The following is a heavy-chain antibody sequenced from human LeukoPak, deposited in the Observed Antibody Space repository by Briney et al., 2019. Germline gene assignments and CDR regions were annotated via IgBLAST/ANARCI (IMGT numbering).Heavy chain of an antibody. CDR2: IYTSGST. CDR3: ARELWFGEFSSGPHYYYHMDV. D-gene: IGHD3-10*01. Sequence: SQTLSLTCTVSGDSISSGDYYWSWIRQPAGKGLEWIGRIYTSGSTNYNPSLKSRVTMSVDTSKNQFSLKLSSVTAADTAVYYCARELWFGEFSSGPHYYYHMDVWGKGTTVTISS. J-gene: IGHJ6*03. V-gene: IGHV4-61*02. CDR1: GDSISSGDYY.